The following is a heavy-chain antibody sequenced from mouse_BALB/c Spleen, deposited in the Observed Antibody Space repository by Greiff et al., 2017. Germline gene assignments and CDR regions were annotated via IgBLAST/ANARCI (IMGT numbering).Heavy chain of an antibody. CDR1: GDSITSGY. CDR3: ARGGGTLYAMDY. CDR2: ISYSGST. J-gene: IGHJ4*01. D-gene: IGHD2-14*01. V-gene: IGHV3-8*02. Sequence: EVKLLESGPSLVKPSQTLSLTCSVTGDSITSGYWNWIRKFPGNKLEYMGYISYSGSTYYNPSLKSRISITRDTSKNQYYLQLNSVTTEDTATYYCARGGGTLYAMDYWGQGTSVTVSS.